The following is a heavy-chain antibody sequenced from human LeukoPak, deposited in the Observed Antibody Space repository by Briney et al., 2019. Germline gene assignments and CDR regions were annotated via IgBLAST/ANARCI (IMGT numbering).Heavy chain of an antibody. CDR3: ARTVVVTYYYGMDV. CDR2: IKQDGSEK. D-gene: IGHD2-21*01. J-gene: IGHJ6*02. CDR1: GFTFSSYW. V-gene: IGHV3-7*01. Sequence: QPGGSLRLSCAASGFTFSSYWMSWVRQAPGKGLEWVANIKQDGSEKYYVDSVKGRFTISRDNAKNSLYLQMNSLRAEDTAVYYCARTVVVTYYYGMDVWGQGTTVTVSS.